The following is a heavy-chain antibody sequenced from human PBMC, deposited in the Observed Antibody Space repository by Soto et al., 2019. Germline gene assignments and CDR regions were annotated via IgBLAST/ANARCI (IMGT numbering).Heavy chain of an antibody. CDR3: ARIWTGYGDYQFLYYYYGMDV. CDR1: GGSFNSYA. CDR2: IIPIFGTA. J-gene: IGHJ6*02. D-gene: IGHD4-17*01. Sequence: QVQLVQSGAEVRKPGSSVRVSCKASGGSFNSYAISWVRQAPGQGLEWMGGIIPIFGTANYAQKFQGRVTITADESTSTAYMELSSLRSEDTAVYYCARIWTGYGDYQFLYYYYGMDVWGQGTTVTVSS. V-gene: IGHV1-69*01.